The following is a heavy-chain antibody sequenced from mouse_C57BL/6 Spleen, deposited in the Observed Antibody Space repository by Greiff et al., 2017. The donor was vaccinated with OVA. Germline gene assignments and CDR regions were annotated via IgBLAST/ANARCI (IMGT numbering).Heavy chain of an antibody. V-gene: IGHV5-6*01. D-gene: IGHD3-2*02. CDR1: GFTFSSYG. CDR3: ARHQTAQATGAMDY. Sequence: EVQLQESGGDLVKPGGSLKLSCAASGFTFSSYGMSWVRQTPDKRLEWVATISSGGSYTYYPDSVKGRFTISRDNAKNTLYLQMSSLKSEDTAMYYCARHQTAQATGAMDYWGQGTSVTVSS. CDR2: ISSGGSYT. J-gene: IGHJ4*01.